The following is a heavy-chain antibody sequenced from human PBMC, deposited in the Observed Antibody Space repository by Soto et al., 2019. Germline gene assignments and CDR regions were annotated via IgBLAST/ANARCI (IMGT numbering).Heavy chain of an antibody. J-gene: IGHJ3*02. V-gene: IGHV1-69*02. CDR2: IIPILGIA. D-gene: IGHD4-17*01. CDR3: ARTTTVTTFLISDI. CDR1: GGTFSSYT. Sequence: QVQLVQSGSEVKKPGSSVKVSCKASGGTFSSYTISWVRQAPGQGLEWMGRIIPILGIANYAQKFQGRVTITAAKSTRPAYMELSSLRSEDTAVYYCARTTTVTTFLISDIWGQGTMVTVSS.